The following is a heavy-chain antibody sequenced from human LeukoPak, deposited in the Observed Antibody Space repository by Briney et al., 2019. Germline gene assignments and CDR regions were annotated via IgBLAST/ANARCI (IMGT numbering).Heavy chain of an antibody. CDR1: GGSISSSSYY. V-gene: IGHV4-39*07. J-gene: IGHJ4*02. CDR2: IYYSGST. D-gene: IGHD3-10*02. Sequence: SETLSLTCTVSGGSISSSSYYWGWIRQPPGKGLEWIGSIYYSGSTYYNPSLKSRVTISVDTSKNQFSLKLSSVTAADTAVYYCARDHVRGFDYWGQGTLVTVSS. CDR3: ARDHVRGFDY.